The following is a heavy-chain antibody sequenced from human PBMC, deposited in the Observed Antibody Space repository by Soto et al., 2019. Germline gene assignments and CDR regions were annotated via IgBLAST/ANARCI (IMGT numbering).Heavy chain of an antibody. CDR1: GFPFTSYA. D-gene: IGHD3-10*01. Sequence: GGSLRLSCAASGFPFTSYAMSWVRQAPGKGLEWVSAISGSGGSTYYADSVKGRFTISRDNSKNTLYLQMNSLRAEDTAVYYCAVMVRGVGSWFDPWGQGTLVTVSS. CDR2: ISGSGGST. J-gene: IGHJ5*02. V-gene: IGHV3-23*01. CDR3: AVMVRGVGSWFDP.